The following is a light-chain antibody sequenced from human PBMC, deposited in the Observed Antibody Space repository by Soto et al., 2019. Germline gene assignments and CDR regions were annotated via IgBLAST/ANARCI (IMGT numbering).Light chain of an antibody. CDR2: DAS. CDR1: QSVISTH. J-gene: IGKJ5*01. Sequence: EIVLTQSPGTLSLSPGERATLSCRASQSVISTHLAWYQQKPGQAPRLLIYDASTRATGIPDRFSGSGSGTDFTLTISSLEAEDFAVYYCHQRSNWLDTFGQGTRLEIK. CDR3: HQRSNWLDT. V-gene: IGKV3D-20*02.